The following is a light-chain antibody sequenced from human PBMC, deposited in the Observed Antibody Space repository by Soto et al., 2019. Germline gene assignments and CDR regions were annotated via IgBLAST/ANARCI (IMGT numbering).Light chain of an antibody. J-gene: IGLJ1*01. V-gene: IGLV2-14*01. CDR3: SSYTSSSLV. CDR2: DVS. Sequence: QSALTQPASVSGSPGQSITISCTGTSSDVGGYNYVSLYQQHPGKAPKLMIYDVSNRPSGVSNRFSGSKSGNTASLTISGLQAEDEADYYCSSYTSSSLVFGTGTKVTV. CDR1: SSDVGGYNY.